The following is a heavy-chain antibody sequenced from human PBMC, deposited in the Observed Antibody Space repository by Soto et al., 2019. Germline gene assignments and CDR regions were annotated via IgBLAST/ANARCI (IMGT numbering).Heavy chain of an antibody. CDR2: IIPIFGTA. Sequence: SVKVSCKASGGTFSSYGISWVRQAPGEGLEWMGGIIPIFGTANYAQKFQGRVTITADESTSTAYMELSSLRSEDTAVYYCARRGDFLVELWPPHYYYGMDVWGQGTTVTVSS. J-gene: IGHJ6*02. CDR3: ARRGDFLVELWPPHYYYGMDV. V-gene: IGHV1-69*13. D-gene: IGHD3-16*01. CDR1: GGTFSSYG.